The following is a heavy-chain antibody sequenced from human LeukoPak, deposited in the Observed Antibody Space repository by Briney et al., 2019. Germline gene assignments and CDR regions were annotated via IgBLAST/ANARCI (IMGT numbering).Heavy chain of an antibody. CDR2: IYYSGST. V-gene: IGHV4-30-4*01. D-gene: IGHD2-2*01. CDR1: GGSISSGDYY. J-gene: IGHJ5*02. Sequence: SETLSLTCTVSGGSISSGDYYWSWIRQPPGTGLEWIGYIYYSGSTYYNPSLKSRVTISVDTSKNQFSLKLSSVTAADTAVYYCAREPAAMGWFDPWGQGTLVTVSS. CDR3: AREPAAMGWFDP.